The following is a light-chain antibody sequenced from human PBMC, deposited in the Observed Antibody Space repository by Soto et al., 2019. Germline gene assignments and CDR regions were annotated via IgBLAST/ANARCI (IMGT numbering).Light chain of an antibody. Sequence: EIVLTQSPVTLSLSPGERATLSCRAIQSVSSTYLIWYQQKPGQAPRLLIYDTSNRAAGVPARFSGSGSGTDFTLTISSLEPEDCAIYYCQQRQYWPPITFGQGTRLEIK. V-gene: IGKV3-11*01. CDR2: DTS. CDR1: QSVSSTY. J-gene: IGKJ5*01. CDR3: QQRQYWPPIT.